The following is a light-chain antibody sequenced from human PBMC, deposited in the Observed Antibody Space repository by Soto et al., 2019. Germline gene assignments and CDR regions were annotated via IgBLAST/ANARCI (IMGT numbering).Light chain of an antibody. CDR1: QSVSSSY. Sequence: EIVLTQSPGTLSLSPGERATLSCRASQSVSSSYLAWYQQKPGQAPRLLIHGASSRATGIPDRFSGSGSGTDFTLTISRLEPEDFAMYYCQQYGSSPWTFGQGTKVEIK. CDR2: GAS. CDR3: QQYGSSPWT. V-gene: IGKV3-20*01. J-gene: IGKJ1*01.